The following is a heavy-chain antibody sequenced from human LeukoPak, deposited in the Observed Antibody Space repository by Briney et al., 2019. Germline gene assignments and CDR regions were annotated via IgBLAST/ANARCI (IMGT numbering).Heavy chain of an antibody. D-gene: IGHD3-3*01. Sequence: GGSLRLSCAASGFIFSDYYMNWIRQAPGKGLEWVSYISSSGNTIYYADSVKGRFTMSRDNAQNSLYLQMNSLRAEDTAVYYCAKESNYDFWSGYYTNFDYWGQGTLVTVSS. CDR1: GFIFSDYY. V-gene: IGHV3-11*01. CDR3: AKESNYDFWSGYYTNFDY. J-gene: IGHJ4*02. CDR2: ISSSGNTI.